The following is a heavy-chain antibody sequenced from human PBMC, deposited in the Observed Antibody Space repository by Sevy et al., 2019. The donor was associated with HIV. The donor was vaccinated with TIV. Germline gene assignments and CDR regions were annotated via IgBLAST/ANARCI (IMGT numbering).Heavy chain of an antibody. J-gene: IGHJ3*02. V-gene: IGHV1-58*01. Sequence: ASVKVSCKASGFTFTSSAVQWVRQARGQRLEWIGWIVVGSGNTNYAQKFQERVPITRDMSTSTAYMELSSPRSEDTAVYYCAADLSRGAAPPSAFDIWGQGTMVTVSS. D-gene: IGHD3-10*01. CDR2: IVVGSGNT. CDR3: AADLSRGAAPPSAFDI. CDR1: GFTFTSSA.